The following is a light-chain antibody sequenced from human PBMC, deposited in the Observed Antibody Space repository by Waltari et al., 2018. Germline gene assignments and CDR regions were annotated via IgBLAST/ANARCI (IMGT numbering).Light chain of an antibody. J-gene: IGKJ1*01. Sequence: EFVLTQSPGTASLSPGESDPLSCRASQAVGSRSLVWAQQKPGQAPRLVIYRTARRATGIPDRFSGSGSGTDFSLTISRLEPEDFAVYYCQQYGTLAATFGQGTKVELK. CDR3: QQYGTLAAT. V-gene: IGKV3-20*01. CDR2: RTA. CDR1: QAVGSRS.